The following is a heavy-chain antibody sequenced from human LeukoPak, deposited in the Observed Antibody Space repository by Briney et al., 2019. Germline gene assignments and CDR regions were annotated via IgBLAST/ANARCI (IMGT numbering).Heavy chain of an antibody. CDR3: AKFEVVVTAGGFDY. CDR1: GFTFSSHW. J-gene: IGHJ4*02. Sequence: GGSLRLSCAASGFTFSSHWMSWVRQAPGKGLEWVANINQDGSEKYYVDSVKGRFTISRDNAKNSLYLQMNSLRAEDTAVYYCAKFEVVVTAGGFDYWGQGTLVTVSS. V-gene: IGHV3-7*01. D-gene: IGHD2-21*02. CDR2: INQDGSEK.